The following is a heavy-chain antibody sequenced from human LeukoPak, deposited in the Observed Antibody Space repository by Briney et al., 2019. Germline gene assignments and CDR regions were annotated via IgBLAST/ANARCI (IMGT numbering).Heavy chain of an antibody. CDR1: GGSFSGYY. CDR2: INHSGST. Sequence: SETLSLTCAVYGGSFSGYYWSWIRQPPGKGLEWIGEINHSGSTNYNPSLKSRVTISVDTSKNQFSLKLSSVTAADTAVYYCARLEVGALGYWGQGTLVTVSS. J-gene: IGHJ4*02. D-gene: IGHD1-26*01. CDR3: ARLEVGALGY. V-gene: IGHV4-34*01.